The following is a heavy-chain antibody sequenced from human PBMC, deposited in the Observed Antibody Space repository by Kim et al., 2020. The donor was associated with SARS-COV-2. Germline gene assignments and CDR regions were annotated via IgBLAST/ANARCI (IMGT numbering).Heavy chain of an antibody. CDR3: ARGGSSSSYDSTPDY. J-gene: IGHJ4*02. D-gene: IGHD3-22*01. CDR2: IYASGDT. V-gene: IGHV4-30-4*01. Sequence: SETLSLTCTVSGDSISSDDYYWSWIRQPPGKGLEWLGYIYASGDTYYNPSLQSRVTISVDTSKNQFSLKVNSVTAADTAVYYCARGGSSSSYDSTPDYWGQGTLVTVSS. CDR1: GDSISSDDYY.